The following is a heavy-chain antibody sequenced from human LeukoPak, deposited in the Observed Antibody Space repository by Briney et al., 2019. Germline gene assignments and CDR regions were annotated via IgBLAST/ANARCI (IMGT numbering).Heavy chain of an antibody. CDR2: ISTSNSAT. D-gene: IGHD3-10*01. J-gene: IGHJ4*02. V-gene: IGHV3-48*04. CDR1: AFTFSNYN. CDR3: ARDMSYGSGSSLDS. Sequence: PGGSLRLSCAASAFTFSNYNMNWVRQAPGKGLEWVSYISTSNSATYYADSVKGRFTISRDNAKNSLYLQMNSLRAEDTAVYYCARDMSYGSGSSLDSWGQGTLVTVSS.